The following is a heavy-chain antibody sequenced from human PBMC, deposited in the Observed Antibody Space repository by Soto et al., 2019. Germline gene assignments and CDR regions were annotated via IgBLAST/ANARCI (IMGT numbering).Heavy chain of an antibody. CDR1: GYTFTSYG. D-gene: IGHD3-10*01. V-gene: IGHV1-18*01. Sequence: ASVKVSCKASGYTFTSYGISWVRQAPGQGLEWMGWISAYNGNTNYAQKLQGRVTMTTDTSTSTAYMELRSLRSDDTAVYYCARAYRRVSALYYYYMDVWGKGTTVTVSS. CDR2: ISAYNGNT. J-gene: IGHJ6*03. CDR3: ARAYRRVSALYYYYMDV.